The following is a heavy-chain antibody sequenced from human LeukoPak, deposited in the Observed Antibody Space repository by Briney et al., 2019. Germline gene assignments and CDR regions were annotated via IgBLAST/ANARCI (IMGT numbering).Heavy chain of an antibody. CDR3: AREDYYYDSSGYQEAGDFDY. V-gene: IGHV3-48*02. J-gene: IGHJ4*02. CDR2: ISSSSSTI. CDR1: GFTVSSNY. D-gene: IGHD3-22*01. Sequence: GGSLRLSCAASGFTVSSNYMNWVRQAPGKGLEWVSYISSSSSTIYYADSVKGRFTISRDNAKNSLYLQMNSLRDEDTAVYYCAREDYYYDSSGYQEAGDFDYWGQGTLVTVSS.